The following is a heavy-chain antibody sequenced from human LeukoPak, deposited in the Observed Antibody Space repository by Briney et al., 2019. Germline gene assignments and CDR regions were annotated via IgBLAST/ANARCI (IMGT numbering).Heavy chain of an antibody. CDR1: GGSISSSSYY. CDR2: IYYSGST. V-gene: IGHV4-39*01. D-gene: IGHD5-12*01. J-gene: IGHJ3*02. CDR3: ARRAIVATAYDAFDI. Sequence: SETLSLTCTVSGGSISSSSYYWGWIRQPPGKGLEWIGSIYYSGSTYYNPSLKSRVTISVDTSKNQFSLKLSSETAADTAVYYCARRAIVATAYDAFDIWGQGTMVTVSS.